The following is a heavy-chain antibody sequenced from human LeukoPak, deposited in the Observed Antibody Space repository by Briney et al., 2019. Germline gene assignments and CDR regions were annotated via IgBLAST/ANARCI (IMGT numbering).Heavy chain of an antibody. CDR2: ISSSSSYI. V-gene: IGHV3-21*01. CDR1: GFTFSSYS. CDR3: ARVTGSGSYYYYYMDV. D-gene: IGHD3-10*01. J-gene: IGHJ6*03. Sequence: GGSLRLSCAASGFTFSSYSMNWVRQAPGKGLEWVSSISSSSSYIYYADSVKGRFTISRDNAKNSLYLQMNSLRAEDTAVYYCARVTGSGSYYYYYMDVWGKGTTVTISS.